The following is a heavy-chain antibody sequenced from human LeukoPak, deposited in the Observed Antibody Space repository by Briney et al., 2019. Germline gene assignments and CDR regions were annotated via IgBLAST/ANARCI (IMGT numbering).Heavy chain of an antibody. CDR2: MNPNSGNT. CDR1: GYTFTSYD. J-gene: IGHJ6*03. Sequence: ASVKVSCKASGYTFTSYDINWVRQATGQGLEWMGWMNPNSGNTGYAQKFQGRVTITRNTSISTAYMELSSLRSEDTAVYYCARGLDFWSGYYYYYMDVWGKGTTVTVSS. V-gene: IGHV1-8*03. D-gene: IGHD3-3*01. CDR3: ARGLDFWSGYYYYYMDV.